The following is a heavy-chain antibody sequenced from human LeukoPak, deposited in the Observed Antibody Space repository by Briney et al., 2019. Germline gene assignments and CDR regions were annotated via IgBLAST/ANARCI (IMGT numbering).Heavy chain of an antibody. J-gene: IGHJ5*02. V-gene: IGHV3-21*01. D-gene: IGHD3-16*01. CDR1: GFTFSSYS. CDR3: ARDPGGEWFDP. Sequence: KPGGSLRLSCAASGFTFSSYSMIWVPQAPGKGLEWVSSISSSSSYIYYADSVKGRFTISRDNAKNSLYLQMNSLRAEDTAVYYCARDPGGEWFDPWGQGTLVTVSS. CDR2: ISSSSSYI.